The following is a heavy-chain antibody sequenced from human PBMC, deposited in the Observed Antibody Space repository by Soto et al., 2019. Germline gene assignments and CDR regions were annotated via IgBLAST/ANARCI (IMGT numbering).Heavy chain of an antibody. CDR2: IIPTLGIA. Sequence: SVKVSCKASGGTFSSYTISWVRQAPGQGLEWMGRIIPTLGIANYAQKFQGRVTITADKSTSTAYMELSSLRSEDTAVYYCARRSDYDFDYWGQGTLVTVSS. V-gene: IGHV1-69*02. D-gene: IGHD5-12*01. CDR3: ARRSDYDFDY. CDR1: GGTFSSYT. J-gene: IGHJ4*01.